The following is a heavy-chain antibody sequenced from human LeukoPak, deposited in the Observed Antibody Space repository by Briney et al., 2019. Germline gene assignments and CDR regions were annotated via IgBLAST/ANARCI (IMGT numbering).Heavy chain of an antibody. CDR3: ARGPNDYRDAFDI. V-gene: IGHV3-73*01. D-gene: IGHD4-11*01. CDR2: IRSRANRYAT. J-gene: IGHJ3*02. CDR1: GFTFSGSA. Sequence: GGSLRLSCAASGFTFSGSAIHWVRQASEKGLGWVGRIRSRANRYATEFTASVKGRFTISRDDSENTAYLQMSSLKTEDSAVYYCARGPNDYRDAFDIWGQGTMVTVSS.